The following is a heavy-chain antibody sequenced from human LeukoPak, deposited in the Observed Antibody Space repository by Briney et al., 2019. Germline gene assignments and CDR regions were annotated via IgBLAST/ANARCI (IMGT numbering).Heavy chain of an antibody. V-gene: IGHV4-30-4*01. D-gene: IGHD1-26*01. J-gene: IGHJ5*02. CDR3: ARYSGSYRWFDP. Sequence: SQTLSLTCSVSGGSITSDDYYWSWIRQPPGKGLERIGYIYYSGTTYYNPSLESRVSISVDTSKDQFSLTLSSVTAADTAVYYCARYSGSYRWFDPWGQGTLVTVSS. CDR1: GGSITSDDYY. CDR2: IYYSGTT.